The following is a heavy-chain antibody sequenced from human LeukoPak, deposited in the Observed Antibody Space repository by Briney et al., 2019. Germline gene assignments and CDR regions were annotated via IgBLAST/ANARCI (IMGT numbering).Heavy chain of an antibody. CDR3: AREGYCSSTSCQRNAFDI. V-gene: IGHV1-69*04. D-gene: IGHD2-2*01. CDR2: IIPILGIA. Sequence: SVKVSCKASGGTFSSHAISWVRQAPGQGLEWMGRIIPILGIANYAQKFQGRVTITADKSTSTAYMELSSLRSEDTAVYYCAREGYCSSTSCQRNAFDIWGQGTMVTVSS. CDR1: GGTFSSHA. J-gene: IGHJ3*02.